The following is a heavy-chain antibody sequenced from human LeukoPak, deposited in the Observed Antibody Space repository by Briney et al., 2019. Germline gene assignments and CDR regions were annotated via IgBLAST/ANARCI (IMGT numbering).Heavy chain of an antibody. J-gene: IGHJ4*02. CDR1: GFTFSSYA. Sequence: GGSLRLSCAASGFTFSSYAMHWVRQAPGKGLEWVAVISYDGSNKYYADSVKGRFTISRDNSKNTLYLQMNSLRAEDTAVYYCARDRTYIGPIDYWDQGTLVTVSS. CDR2: ISYDGSNK. V-gene: IGHV3-30-3*01. D-gene: IGHD1-26*01. CDR3: ARDRTYIGPIDY.